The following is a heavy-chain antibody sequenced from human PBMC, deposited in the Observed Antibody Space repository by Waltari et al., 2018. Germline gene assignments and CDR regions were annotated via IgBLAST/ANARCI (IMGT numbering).Heavy chain of an antibody. J-gene: IGHJ4*02. CDR3: ARARTTDQGGDPFNY. Sequence: EVQLVQSGGGVVQPGGSLRLSCEASGFNFHTYWMHWVRQAPGKGLGWVARIKSDGSRTMYRDSVHDRFTGFRDNARYVLYLQISRLRADDAAVYFCARARTTDQGGDPFNYWGQGVRVSVSS. D-gene: IGHD3-16*01. V-gene: IGHV3-74*03. CDR1: GFNFHTYW. CDR2: IKSDGSRT.